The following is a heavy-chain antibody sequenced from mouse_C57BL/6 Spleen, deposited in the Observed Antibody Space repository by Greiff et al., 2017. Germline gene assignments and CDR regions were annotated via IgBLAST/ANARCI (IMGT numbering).Heavy chain of an antibody. CDR3: ARRDYDVGVFAY. CDR1: GYAFSSSW. Sequence: QVQLQQSGPELVKPGASVKISCKASGYAFSSSWMNWVKQRPGKGLEWIGRIYPGDGDTNYNGKFKGKATLTADKSSSTPYMQLSSLTSEDSAVYFCARRDYDVGVFAYWGQGTLVTVSA. J-gene: IGHJ3*01. V-gene: IGHV1-82*01. CDR2: IYPGDGDT. D-gene: IGHD2-4*01.